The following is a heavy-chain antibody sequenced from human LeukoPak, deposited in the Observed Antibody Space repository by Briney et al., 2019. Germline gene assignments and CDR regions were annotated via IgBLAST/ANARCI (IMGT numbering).Heavy chain of an antibody. CDR3: AKVSYGSVAGTLDY. V-gene: IGHV3-23*01. D-gene: IGHD6-19*01. J-gene: IGHJ4*02. Sequence: GGSLRLSCAASGFTFGSYAMSWVRQAPGKGLEWVSAISGSGGSTYYADSVKGRFTISRDNSKNTLYLQMNSLRAEDTAVYYCAKVSYGSVAGTLDYWGQGTLVTVSS. CDR2: ISGSGGST. CDR1: GFTFGSYA.